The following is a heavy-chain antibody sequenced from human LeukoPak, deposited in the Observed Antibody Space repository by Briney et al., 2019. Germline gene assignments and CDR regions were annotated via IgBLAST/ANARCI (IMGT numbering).Heavy chain of an antibody. CDR2: IIPIFGTA. J-gene: IGHJ5*02. CDR1: GGTFSSYA. Sequence: ASVKVSCKASGGTFSSYAISWVRQAPGQGLEWMGGIIPIFGTANYAQKFQGRVTITADKSTSTAYMELSSLRSEDTAVYYCASGVYSGSYDPTPYWFDPWGQGTLVTVSS. CDR3: ASGVYSGSYDPTPYWFDP. D-gene: IGHD1-26*01. V-gene: IGHV1-69*06.